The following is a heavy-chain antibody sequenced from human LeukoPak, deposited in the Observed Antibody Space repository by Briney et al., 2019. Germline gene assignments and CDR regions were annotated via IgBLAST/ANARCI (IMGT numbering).Heavy chain of an antibody. CDR3: ARTGYSGYDQLDVYYYYYMDV. D-gene: IGHD5-12*01. Sequence: GASVKVSCKASGGTFSSYAISWVRQAPGQGLEWMGGIIPIFGTANYAQKFRGRVTITADKSTRTAYMELSSLRSEDTAVYYCARTGYSGYDQLDVYYYYYMDVWGKGTTVTVSS. V-gene: IGHV1-69*06. CDR1: GGTFSSYA. CDR2: IIPIFGTA. J-gene: IGHJ6*03.